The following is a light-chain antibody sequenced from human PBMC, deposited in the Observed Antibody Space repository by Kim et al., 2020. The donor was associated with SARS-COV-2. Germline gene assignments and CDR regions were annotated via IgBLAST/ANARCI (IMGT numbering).Light chain of an antibody. V-gene: IGLV3-1*01. CDR1: KLGDKY. CDR3: QAWDSSTAVV. J-gene: IGLJ2*01. Sequence: VSPGQTAGLTCSGDKLGDKYACWYQQKPGQSPVLVIYQDSKRPSGIPERFPGSNSGNTATLTISGTQAMDEADYYCQAWDSSTAVVFGGGTQLTVL. CDR2: QDS.